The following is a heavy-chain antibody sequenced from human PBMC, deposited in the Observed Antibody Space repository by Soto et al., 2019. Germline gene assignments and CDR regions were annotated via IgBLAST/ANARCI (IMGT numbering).Heavy chain of an antibody. D-gene: IGHD6-19*01. V-gene: IGHV3-48*04. CDR2: IDHSSSSV. Sequence: EMQLVESGGGLVQRGGSLRLSCAASGFRVSSYSMNWVRQAPGKGPEWVSYIDHSSSSVRYVDSVEGRFTISRDNAKDSLSLQMNSLRVEDTAMYYCAAGIAVARGYFDLWGRGTLVTVSS. CDR3: AAGIAVARGYFDL. CDR1: GFRVSSYS. J-gene: IGHJ2*01.